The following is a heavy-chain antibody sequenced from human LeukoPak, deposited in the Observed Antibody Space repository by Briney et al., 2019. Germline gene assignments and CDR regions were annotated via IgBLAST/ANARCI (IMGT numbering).Heavy chain of an antibody. D-gene: IGHD1-7*01. V-gene: IGHV3-9*01. CDR1: GFTFDDYA. Sequence: GGSLRLSCAASGFTFDDYAMHWVRQAPGKGLEWVSGISWNSGSIGYADSVKGRFTISRDNAKNSLYLQMNSLRAEDTALYYCAKDTKGDWNYVSLWGQGTLVTVSS. CDR2: ISWNSGSI. CDR3: AKDTKGDWNYVSL. J-gene: IGHJ4*02.